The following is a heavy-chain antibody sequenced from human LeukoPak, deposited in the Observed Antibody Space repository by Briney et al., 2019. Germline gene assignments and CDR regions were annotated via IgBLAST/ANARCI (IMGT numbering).Heavy chain of an antibody. D-gene: IGHD3-22*01. CDR3: ARDMPDSSGYYFDY. CDR2: IYYSGST. V-gene: IGHV4-31*03. CDR1: GGSISGGGYY. J-gene: IGHJ4*02. Sequence: SETLSLTCTVSGGSISGGGYYWSWIRQHPGKGLEWIGYIYYSGSTYYNPSLKSRVTISVDTSKNQFSLKLSSVTAADTAVCYCARDMPDSSGYYFDYWGQGTLVTVSS.